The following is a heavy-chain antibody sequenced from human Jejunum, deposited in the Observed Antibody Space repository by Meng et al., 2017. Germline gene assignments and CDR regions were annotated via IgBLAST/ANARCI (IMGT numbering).Heavy chain of an antibody. D-gene: IGHD1-26*01. CDR1: GFTFSDYW. V-gene: IGHV3-11*04. CDR3: ARGIAGTPRSDAFDI. J-gene: IGHJ3*02. Sequence: GESLKISCAASGFTFSDYWMNWVRQAPGKGLEWISYISNGGSTKYYADSVKGRFTISRDNAKNSLFLQMNSLRAEDTAVYYCARGIAGTPRSDAFDIWGQGTMVTVSS. CDR2: ISNGGSTK.